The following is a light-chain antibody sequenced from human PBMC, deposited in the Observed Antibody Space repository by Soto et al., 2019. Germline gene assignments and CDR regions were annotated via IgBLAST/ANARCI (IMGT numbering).Light chain of an antibody. CDR2: AAS. V-gene: IGKV1-12*01. J-gene: IGKJ4*01. CDR3: QQANTFPLT. Sequence: DLQMNQSPSSVSASVGDRVTITFRASQGISSGLAWYQQKPGQAPELLIYAASSLQSGVPSRFSGSGSGTDFTLTISSLQPDDFATYYCQQANTFPLTFGGGTKVEIK. CDR1: QGISSG.